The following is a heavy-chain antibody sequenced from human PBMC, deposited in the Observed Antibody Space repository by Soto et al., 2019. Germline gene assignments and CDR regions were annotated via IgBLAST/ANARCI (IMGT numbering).Heavy chain of an antibody. V-gene: IGHV1-69*01. CDR3: ARSSIAARPPHLFYYFDC. D-gene: IGHD6-6*01. CDR1: GGTFSSYA. CDR2: IIPIFGTA. J-gene: IGHJ4*02. Sequence: QVQLVQSGAEVKKPGSSVKVSCKASGGTFSSYAISWVRQAPGQGLEWMGGIIPIFGTANYAQKFQGRVTITADESTSTAYMELSSLRSEDTAVYYCARSSIAARPPHLFYYFDCWGQGTLVTVSS.